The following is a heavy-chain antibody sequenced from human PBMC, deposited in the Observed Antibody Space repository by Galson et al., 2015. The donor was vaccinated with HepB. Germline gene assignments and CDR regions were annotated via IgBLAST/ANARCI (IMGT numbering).Heavy chain of an antibody. J-gene: IGHJ6*03. CDR2: ISSSSSYI. D-gene: IGHD3-3*01. CDR1: GFTFSSYS. V-gene: IGHV3-21*01. CDR3: ARPKRITIFGVVIPPGDYYYYMDV. Sequence: SLRLSCAASGFTFSSYSMNWVRQAPGKGLEWVSSISSSSSYIYYADSVKGRFTISRDNAKNSLYLQMNSLRAEDTAVYYCARPKRITIFGVVIPPGDYYYYMDVWGKGTTVTVSS.